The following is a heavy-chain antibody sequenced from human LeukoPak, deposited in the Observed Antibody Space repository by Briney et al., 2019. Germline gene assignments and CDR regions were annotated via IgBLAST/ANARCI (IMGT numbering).Heavy chain of an antibody. CDR2: IKQDGSEK. J-gene: IGHJ4*02. CDR3: ARGRGAQAPPLFDY. V-gene: IGHV3-7*01. CDR1: GFTFSSYW. Sequence: GGSLRLSCAASGFTFSSYWMSWVRQAPGKGLEWVANIKQDGSEKYYVDSVKGRFTISRDNSKNTLYLQMNSLRAEDTAVYYCARGRGAQAPPLFDYWGQGTLVTVSS. D-gene: IGHD1-26*01.